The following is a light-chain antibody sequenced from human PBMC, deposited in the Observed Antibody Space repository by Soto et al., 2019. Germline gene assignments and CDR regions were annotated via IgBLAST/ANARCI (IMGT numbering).Light chain of an antibody. CDR3: QQSYSTPLT. CDR2: AAF. CDR1: QSISSY. V-gene: IGKV1-39*01. J-gene: IGKJ4*01. Sequence: DIQMTQSPSSLSASVGDRVTITCRASQSISSYLNWYQQKPGKAPNLLIHAAFNLQSGVPSRFSGSGSGTDFTLTISSLQPEDFATYYCQQSYSTPLTFGGGTKVDIK.